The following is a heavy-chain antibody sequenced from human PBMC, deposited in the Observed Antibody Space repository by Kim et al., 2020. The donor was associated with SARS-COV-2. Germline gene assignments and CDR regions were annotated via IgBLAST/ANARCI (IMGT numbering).Heavy chain of an antibody. CDR3: ARSSSYLIDY. CDR2: IYYSGST. V-gene: IGHV4-59*13. Sequence: SETLSLTCPVSGGSISSYYCSWIRQPPGKGLEWIGYIYYSGSTNYNPSLKSRVTISVDTSKNQFSLKLSSVTAADTAVYYCARSSSYLIDYWGQGTLVTVSS. D-gene: IGHD3-16*01. CDR1: GGSISSYY. J-gene: IGHJ4*02.